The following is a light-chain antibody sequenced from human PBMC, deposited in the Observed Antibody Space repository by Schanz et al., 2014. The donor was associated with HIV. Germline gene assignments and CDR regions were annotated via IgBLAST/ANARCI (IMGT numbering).Light chain of an antibody. CDR1: QSVSTTS. V-gene: IGKV3-20*01. J-gene: IGKJ3*01. CDR3: QQYGSSPLT. CDR2: GAS. Sequence: EIVLTQSPGTLSLSLGERATLSCRASQSVSTTSLAWYLHKPGQSPRLLIYGASFRAAGIPDRFSGSGAGTYFTLTISRLEPEDFGVYYCQQYGSSPLTFGPGSKLDVK.